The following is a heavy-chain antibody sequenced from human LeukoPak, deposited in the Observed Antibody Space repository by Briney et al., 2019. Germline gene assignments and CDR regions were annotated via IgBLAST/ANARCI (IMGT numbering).Heavy chain of an antibody. J-gene: IGHJ4*02. CDR1: GGSISSSSYY. Sequence: PSETLSLTCTVSGGSISSSSYYWGWIRQLPVNGLEWIGSIYYSGSTYYNPSLKSRVTISVDTSKNQFSLKLSSVTAADTAVYYRARQDWGTGIDYWGQGTLVTVSS. CDR2: IYYSGST. V-gene: IGHV4-39*01. D-gene: IGHD3-16*01. CDR3: ARQDWGTGIDY.